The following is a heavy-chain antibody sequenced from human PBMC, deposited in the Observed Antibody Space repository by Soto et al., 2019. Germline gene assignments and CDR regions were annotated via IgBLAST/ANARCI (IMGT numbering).Heavy chain of an antibody. CDR2: ISAYNGNT. V-gene: IGHV1-18*01. D-gene: IGHD2-15*01. J-gene: IGHJ4*02. CDR3: ARDLLPSSNYYFDY. Sequence: ASVKVSCKASGYTFPSYGISWVRQAPGQGLEWMGWISAYNGNTSYAQKLQGRVTMTTDTSTSTAYMELRSLRSDDTAVYYCARDLLPSSNYYFDYWGQGTLVTVSS. CDR1: GYTFPSYG.